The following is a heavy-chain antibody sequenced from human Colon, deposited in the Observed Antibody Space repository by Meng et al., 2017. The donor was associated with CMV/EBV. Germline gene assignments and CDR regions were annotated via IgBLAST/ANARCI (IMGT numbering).Heavy chain of an antibody. J-gene: IGHJ4*02. V-gene: IGHV3-23*03. CDR3: AKDSREYESSFDY. Sequence: AAGCTFSNYGMAWVRQAPGKGLELVSVIYGSGWTPYYADSVKGRFTISRDNSKDTMYLQMNSLRVEDTAVYYCAKDSREYESSFDYWGQGTLVTVSS. D-gene: IGHD2/OR15-2a*01. CDR1: GCTFSNYG. CDR2: IYGSGWTP.